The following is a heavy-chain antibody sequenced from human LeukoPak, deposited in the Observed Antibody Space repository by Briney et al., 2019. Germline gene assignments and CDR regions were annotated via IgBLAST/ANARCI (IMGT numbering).Heavy chain of an antibody. J-gene: IGHJ6*04. CDR2: VTGSGGST. D-gene: IGHD5-12*01. CDR3: ARYSGWRTRYYYYGMDV. V-gene: IGHV3-23*01. CDR1: GFTFSSYA. Sequence: EAGGSLRLSCAASGFTFSSYAMSWVRQAPGKGLEWVSAVTGSGGSTYYADSVKGRFTISRDNPKNTLYLQMNSLRAEDTAVYYCARYSGWRTRYYYYGMDVWGEGTTVTVSS.